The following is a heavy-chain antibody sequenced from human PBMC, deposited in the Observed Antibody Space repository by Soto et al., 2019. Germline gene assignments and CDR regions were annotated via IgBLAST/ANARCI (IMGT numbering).Heavy chain of an antibody. D-gene: IGHD3-22*01. J-gene: IGHJ4*02. V-gene: IGHV4-31*03. CDR3: ARDRRYYDSSGYSSFDY. Sequence: TLSLTCTVSGGSISSGGYYWSWIRQHPGKGLEWIGYIYYSGSTYYNPSLKSRVTITVDTSKNQFSLKLSSVTAADTAVYYCARDRRYYDSSGYSSFDYWGQGTLVTVSS. CDR1: GGSISSGGYY. CDR2: IYYSGST.